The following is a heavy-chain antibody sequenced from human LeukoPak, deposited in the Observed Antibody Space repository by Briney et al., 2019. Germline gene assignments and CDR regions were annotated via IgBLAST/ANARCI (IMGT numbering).Heavy chain of an antibody. CDR3: ARGLESSGWYGMDV. Sequence: ASVKVSCKTSGYTFSRHYIHWVRQAPGQGLEWLGIINTSGATTRYGQNFKGRVTATRDTSTSTVYMEMSGLNSEDTAVYYCARGLESSGWYGMDVWGQGTTIIVSS. CDR2: INTSGATT. J-gene: IGHJ6*02. V-gene: IGHV1-46*01. CDR1: GYTFSRHY. D-gene: IGHD6-19*01.